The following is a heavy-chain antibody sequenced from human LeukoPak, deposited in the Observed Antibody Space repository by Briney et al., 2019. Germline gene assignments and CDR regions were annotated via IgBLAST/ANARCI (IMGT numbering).Heavy chain of an antibody. V-gene: IGHV4-39*07. CDR1: GGSISSSSYY. Sequence: SETLSLTCTVSGGSISSSSYYWGWIRQPPGKGLEWIGSIYYSGSTYYNPSLKSRVTISVDTSKNQFSLKLSSVTAADTAVCYCARAALVGALYYFDYWGQGTLVTVSS. D-gene: IGHD1-26*01. CDR3: ARAALVGALYYFDY. J-gene: IGHJ4*02. CDR2: IYYSGST.